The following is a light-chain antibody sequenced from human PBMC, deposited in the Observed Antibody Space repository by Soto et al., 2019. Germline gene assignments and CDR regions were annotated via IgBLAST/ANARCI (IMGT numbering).Light chain of an antibody. J-gene: IGLJ1*01. V-gene: IGLV2-14*03. Sequence: QSALTQPASVSGCPGQSITISCTGTSSDVGGYNYVSWYQQHPGKAPKLMISDVTNRPSGVSNRFSGSKSGNTASLHISGLQAEDEAEYSSSSYTSRTPVVFGTGTKVTV. CDR2: DVT. CDR1: SSDVGGYNY. CDR3: SSYTSRTPVV.